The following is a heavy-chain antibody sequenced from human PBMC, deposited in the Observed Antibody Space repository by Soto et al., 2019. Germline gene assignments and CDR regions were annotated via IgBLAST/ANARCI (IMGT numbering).Heavy chain of an antibody. CDR3: ALRFLDSYHYSYAMDV. D-gene: IGHD3-3*01. CDR2: IIPIFGTA. V-gene: IGHV1-69*13. Sequence: GASVKVSCKASGGTFSSYAISWVRQAPGQGLEWMGGIIPIFGTANYAQKFQGRVTITADESTSTAYMELSSLRSEDTAVYYCALRFLDSYHYSYAMDVWGQGTTVTVSS. J-gene: IGHJ6*02. CDR1: GGTFSSYA.